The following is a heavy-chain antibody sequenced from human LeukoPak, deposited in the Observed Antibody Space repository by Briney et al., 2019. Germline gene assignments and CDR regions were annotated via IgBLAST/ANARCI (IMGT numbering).Heavy chain of an antibody. V-gene: IGHV3-74*01. Sequence: GGSLRLSCAASGFTFSSYWMHWVRQAPGKGLVWVSRINSDGSSTSYADSVKGRFTISRDNAKNTLYLQMNSLRAEDTAVYYCAKPWLNGTTVTTGAFDIWGQGTMVTVSS. CDR2: INSDGSST. D-gene: IGHD4-17*01. J-gene: IGHJ3*02. CDR3: AKPWLNGTTVTTGAFDI. CDR1: GFTFSSYW.